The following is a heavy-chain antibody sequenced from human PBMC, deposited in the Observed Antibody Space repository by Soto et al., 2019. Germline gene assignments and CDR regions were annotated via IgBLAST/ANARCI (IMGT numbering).Heavy chain of an antibody. Sequence: SVKVSCKASGGTFSSYAINWVRQAPGQGLEWMGGIIPIFGTANYAQKFQGRVTITADKSTSTAYMELSSLRSEDTAVYHCAKKGGSWSINYFDYWGQGTLVTVSS. CDR1: GGTFSSYA. V-gene: IGHV1-69*06. CDR2: IIPIFGTA. D-gene: IGHD6-13*01. CDR3: AKKGGSWSINYFDY. J-gene: IGHJ4*02.